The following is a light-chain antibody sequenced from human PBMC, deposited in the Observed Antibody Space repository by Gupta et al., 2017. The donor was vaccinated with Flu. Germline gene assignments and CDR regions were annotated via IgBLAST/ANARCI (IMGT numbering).Light chain of an antibody. CDR1: ENVGTY. CDR2: AAS. Sequence: PSSLSASVGDRVTITCRARENVGTYLNWYQHKPGRAPKLLLYAASTVQGGVPPRFSGRRCGTYFTLTISRRQPEDFATYYCQQSNITPRTFGQGTXVEI. V-gene: IGKV1-39*01. CDR3: QQSNITPRT. J-gene: IGKJ1*01.